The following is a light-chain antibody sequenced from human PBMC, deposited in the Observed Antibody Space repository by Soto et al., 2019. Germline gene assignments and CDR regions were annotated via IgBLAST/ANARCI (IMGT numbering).Light chain of an antibody. V-gene: IGKV3-11*01. CDR1: QSISTY. CDR2: DAS. Sequence: EVLLTQSPATLSLSPGESVTLSCRASQSISTYLAWYQQKSGQAPRLLIYDASYRATGIPARFSGSGSGTDFTLTISSLRSEDFAVYYCQQYKNWPRTFGRGTKVEIK. J-gene: IGKJ1*01. CDR3: QQYKNWPRT.